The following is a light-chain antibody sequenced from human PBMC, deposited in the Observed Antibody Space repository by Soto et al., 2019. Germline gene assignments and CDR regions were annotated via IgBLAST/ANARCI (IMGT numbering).Light chain of an antibody. J-gene: IGLJ1*01. Sequence: QSVLTQPPSVSGSPGQSVTISCTGTSSDVGSYNRVSWYQQPPGTAPKLMIYEVSNRPSGVPDRFSGSKSGNTASLTISGLQAEDEADYYCSSFTSSSTYVFGTGINVTVL. CDR1: SSDVGSYNR. V-gene: IGLV2-18*02. CDR3: SSFTSSSTYV. CDR2: EVS.